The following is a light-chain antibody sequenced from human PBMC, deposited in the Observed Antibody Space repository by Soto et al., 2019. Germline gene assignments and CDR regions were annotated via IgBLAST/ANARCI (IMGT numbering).Light chain of an antibody. J-gene: IGLJ1*01. CDR1: RGDVGGYNY. V-gene: IGLV2-14*03. CDR3: SSYTSSSTPGV. CDR2: DVT. Sequence: QSVLTQPASVSGSPGQSITISCSGTRGDVGGYNYVYWHQHHPGKAPKLLIYDVTNRPSGVSNRFSASKSGNTASLTISGLQAEDEADYYCSSYTSSSTPGVFGTGNKVTVL.